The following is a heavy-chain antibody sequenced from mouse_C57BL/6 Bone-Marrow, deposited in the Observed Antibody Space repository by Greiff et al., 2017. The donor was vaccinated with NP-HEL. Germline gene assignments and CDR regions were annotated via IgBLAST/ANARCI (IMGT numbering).Heavy chain of an antibody. V-gene: IGHV3-6*01. CDR3: AREITTVYYFDY. J-gene: IGHJ2*01. D-gene: IGHD1-1*01. Sequence: EVKLVESGPGLVKPSQSLSLTCSVTGYSITSGYYWNWIRQFPGNKLEWMGYISYDGSNNYNPSLKNRISITRDTSKNQFFLKLNSVTTEDTATYYCAREITTVYYFDYWGQGTTLTVSS. CDR2: ISYDGSN. CDR1: GYSITSGYY.